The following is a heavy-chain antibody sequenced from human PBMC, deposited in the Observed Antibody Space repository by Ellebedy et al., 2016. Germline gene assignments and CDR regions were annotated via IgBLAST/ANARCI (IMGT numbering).Heavy chain of an antibody. Sequence: GESLKISXAASGFIFNTYGMSWVRQAPGKGLEWVSAISGSGDSTYYADSVKGRFTMSRDNPKNTVYLQMNSLRAEDTAVYYCAQDLGYCSTTSCSGQHWGQGTLVTVSS. CDR3: AQDLGYCSTTSCSGQH. D-gene: IGHD2-2*01. J-gene: IGHJ1*01. CDR2: ISGSGDST. V-gene: IGHV3-23*01. CDR1: GFIFNTYG.